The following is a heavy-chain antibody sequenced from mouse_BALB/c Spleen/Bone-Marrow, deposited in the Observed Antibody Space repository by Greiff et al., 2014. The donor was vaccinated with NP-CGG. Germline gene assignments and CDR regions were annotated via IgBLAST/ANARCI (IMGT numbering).Heavy chain of an antibody. D-gene: IGHD2-1*01. Sequence: VQLQQSGPSLVKPSQTLSLTCSVTGDSITSGYWNWIRKFPGNKLEYMGYISYSGSTYYNPSLKRRISITRDTSKNQYYLQLNTVDTKDTSTCYSARYYGNHMDYWGQGTSVTVSS. CDR2: ISYSGST. J-gene: IGHJ4*01. CDR1: GDSITSGY. V-gene: IGHV3-8*02. CDR3: ARYYGNHMDY.